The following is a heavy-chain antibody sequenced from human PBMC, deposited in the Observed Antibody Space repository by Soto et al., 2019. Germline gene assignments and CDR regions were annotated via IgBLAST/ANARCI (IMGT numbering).Heavy chain of an antibody. J-gene: IGHJ6*02. D-gene: IGHD3-10*01. Sequence: QVQLVQSGAEEKKPGASVKVSCKASGYTFTNYAMHWVRQAPGQRLEWMGWINVGNGNTKYSQKFQGRVTITRDTSASTADMELSSLRSEDTAVYYCARRGGGMDVWGQGTTVTVYS. V-gene: IGHV1-3*05. CDR3: ARRGGGMDV. CDR1: GYTFTNYA. CDR2: INVGNGNT.